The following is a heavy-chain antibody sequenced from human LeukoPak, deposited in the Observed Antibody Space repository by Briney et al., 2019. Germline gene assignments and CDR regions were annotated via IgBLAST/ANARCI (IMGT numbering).Heavy chain of an antibody. V-gene: IGHV3-21*04. CDR3: AKGSYYDSSGSFYFDY. CDR1: GFTFSSYS. CDR2: ISSSSSYI. D-gene: IGHD3-22*01. J-gene: IGHJ4*02. Sequence: GGSLRLSCAASGFTFSSYSMNWVRQAPGKGLEWVSSISSSSSYIYYADSVKGRFTISRDNSKNTLYVQVNSLGTEDTAAYYCAKGSYYDSSGSFYFDYWGQGTLVTVSS.